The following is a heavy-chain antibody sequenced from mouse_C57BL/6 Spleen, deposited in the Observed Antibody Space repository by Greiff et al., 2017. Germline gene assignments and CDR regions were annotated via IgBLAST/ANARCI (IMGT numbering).Heavy chain of an antibody. V-gene: IGHV2-2*01. CDR1: GFSLTSYG. CDR3: ARNPLYYGSSYYAMDY. D-gene: IGHD1-1*01. J-gene: IGHJ4*01. CDR2: LWSGGST. Sequence: VMLVESGPGLVQPSQSLSITCTVSGFSLTSYGVHWVRQSPGKGLEWLGVLWSGGSTDYNAAFISRLSISKDNSKGQVFFKMNSLQADDTAIYYCARNPLYYGSSYYAMDYWGQGTSVTVSS.